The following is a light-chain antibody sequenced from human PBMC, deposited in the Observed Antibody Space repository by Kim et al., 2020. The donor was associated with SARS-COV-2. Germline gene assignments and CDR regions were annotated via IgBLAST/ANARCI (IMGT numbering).Light chain of an antibody. CDR2: ATS. CDR3: QQTYSIPYT. Sequence: DNQMTQSPSYLSASVGDRVTITCRASQSISNYLNWYQKKAGKAPKVLIFATSDLHSGVSSRFSGSGSGTDFSLTISSLQPEDFATYYCQQTYSIPYTFGRGTKLEI. V-gene: IGKV1-39*01. CDR1: QSISNY. J-gene: IGKJ2*01.